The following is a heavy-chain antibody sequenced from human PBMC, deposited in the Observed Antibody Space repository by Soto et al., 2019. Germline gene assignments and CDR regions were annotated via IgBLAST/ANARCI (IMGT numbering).Heavy chain of an antibody. V-gene: IGHV1-18*01. Sequence: QVPLVQSGPEVKEPGASVRVSCKASGYTFINYHIFWVRQAPGQGLEWMGWISTSNGDTSYAQNFQGRVTMTTDTSTSTAYVELRSLRYDDTAVYYCARDITGATGDYWGQGTLVTVSS. D-gene: IGHD1-26*01. CDR3: ARDITGATGDY. J-gene: IGHJ4*02. CDR1: GYTFINYH. CDR2: ISTSNGDT.